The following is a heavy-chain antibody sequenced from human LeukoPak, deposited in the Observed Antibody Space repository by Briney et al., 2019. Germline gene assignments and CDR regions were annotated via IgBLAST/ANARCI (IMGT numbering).Heavy chain of an antibody. CDR3: ARGTAYSSSWRNYYYYMDV. V-gene: IGHV4-34*01. J-gene: IGHJ6*03. CDR2: INHSGST. D-gene: IGHD6-13*01. CDR1: GGSFSGYY. Sequence: SETLSLTCAVYGGSFSGYYWSWIRQPPGKGLEWIGEINHSGSTNYNPSLKSRVTISVDTSKNQFSLKLSSVAAADTAVYYCARGTAYSSSWRNYYYYMDVWGKGTTVTVSS.